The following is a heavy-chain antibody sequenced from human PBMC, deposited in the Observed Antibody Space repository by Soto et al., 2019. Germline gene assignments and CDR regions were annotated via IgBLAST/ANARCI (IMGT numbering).Heavy chain of an antibody. V-gene: IGHV4-59*01. CDR3: ARGKEKSYGSGSPYYFDY. CDR1: GGSIGRYY. J-gene: IGHJ4*02. Sequence: SETLSLTCTVSGGSIGRYYWSWIRQPPGKGLEWIGYIYYSGSTNYNPSLKSRVTISVDTSKNQFSLKLSSVTAADTAVYYCARGKEKSYGSGSPYYFDYWGQGTLVSVSS. D-gene: IGHD3-10*01. CDR2: IYYSGST.